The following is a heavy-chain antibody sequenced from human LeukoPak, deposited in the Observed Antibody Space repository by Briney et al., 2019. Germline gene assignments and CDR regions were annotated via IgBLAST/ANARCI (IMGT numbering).Heavy chain of an antibody. CDR2: IYYSGST. Sequence: SETLSLTCTVSGGSISSYYWSWIRQPPGKGLEWIGYIYYSGSTNYNPSLKSRVTISVDTSKNQFSLKLSSVTAADTAVYYCARAGKRGYSYGYSFDYWGQGTLVTVSS. V-gene: IGHV4-59*12. D-gene: IGHD5-18*01. CDR3: ARAGKRGYSYGYSFDY. J-gene: IGHJ4*02. CDR1: GGSISSYY.